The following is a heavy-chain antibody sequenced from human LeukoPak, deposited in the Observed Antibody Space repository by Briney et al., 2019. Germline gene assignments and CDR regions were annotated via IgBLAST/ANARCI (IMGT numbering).Heavy chain of an antibody. V-gene: IGHV3-21*01. CDR3: ARDHLAPYFASYSSSFGTFDY. Sequence: PGGSLRLSCAASGFIFSSYSMNWVRQAPGKGLEWVSSISTSGSYIYYADSVKGRFTISRDNATNSLSLQMNSLRAEDTAVYYCARDHLAPYFASYSSSFGTFDYWGQGTLVTVSS. CDR1: GFIFSSYS. J-gene: IGHJ4*02. CDR2: ISTSGSYI. D-gene: IGHD6-6*01.